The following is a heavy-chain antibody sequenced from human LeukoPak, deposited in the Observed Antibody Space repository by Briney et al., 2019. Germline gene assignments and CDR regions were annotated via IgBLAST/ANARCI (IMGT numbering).Heavy chain of an antibody. V-gene: IGHV1-46*01. J-gene: IGHJ1*01. CDR1: GYTFTSYG. D-gene: IGHD6-13*01. CDR2: INPTGGST. Sequence: ASVKVSCKASGYTFTSYGISWVRQAPGQGLEWMGIINPTGGSTTYAQKFQGRVTMTRDTSTSTFYMELSNLRSEDTAVYYCASASHIAAAGGHAFQHWGQGTLVTVSS. CDR3: ASASHIAAAGGHAFQH.